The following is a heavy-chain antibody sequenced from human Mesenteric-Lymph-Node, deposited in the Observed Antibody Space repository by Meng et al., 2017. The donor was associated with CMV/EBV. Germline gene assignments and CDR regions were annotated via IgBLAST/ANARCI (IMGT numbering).Heavy chain of an antibody. CDR3: ARDWAEQQLDGGLNWFDP. CDR2: INPFSGGT. V-gene: IGHV1-2*02. J-gene: IGHJ5*02. D-gene: IGHD6-13*01. Sequence: ASVKVSCKASGFTFTAYYMHWVRQAPGQGLEWMGWINPFSGGTNFAQKFQDRVTLTRDTSISTAYMELSRLKSDDTAVYYCARDWAEQQLDGGLNWFDPWGQGTLVTVSS. CDR1: GFTFTAYY.